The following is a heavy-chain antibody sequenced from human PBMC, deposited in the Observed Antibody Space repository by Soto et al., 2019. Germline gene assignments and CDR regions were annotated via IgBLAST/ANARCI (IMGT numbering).Heavy chain of an antibody. J-gene: IGHJ3*01. CDR2: IRSNIDGATT. CDR3: TTDWGSGTHYARAFDV. CDR1: GFAFKYAR. V-gene: IGHV3-15*01. Sequence: EPGGGLVKPGGSLRLSCAASGFAFKYARMTWVRQAPGKGLEWVGHIRSNIDGATTAYAAPVKGRFTISRDESKNTVDLQMNSLITEDTAVYYCTTDWGSGTHYARAFDVWGQGTMVTVSS. D-gene: IGHD3-16*01.